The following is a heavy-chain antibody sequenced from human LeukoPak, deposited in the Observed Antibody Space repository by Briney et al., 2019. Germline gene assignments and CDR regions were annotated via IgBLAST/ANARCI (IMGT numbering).Heavy chain of an antibody. CDR3: ARLCGGDCNAFDI. Sequence: GGSLRLSCAASGFTFSTYAMSWVRQAPGKGLEWVSSVSTCGGDTYNADSVKGRFTISRDNSKNTLYLQMNSLRAEDTAVYYCARLCGGDCNAFDIWGQGTMVTVSS. D-gene: IGHD2-21*02. V-gene: IGHV3-23*01. CDR2: VSTCGGDT. CDR1: GFTFSTYA. J-gene: IGHJ3*02.